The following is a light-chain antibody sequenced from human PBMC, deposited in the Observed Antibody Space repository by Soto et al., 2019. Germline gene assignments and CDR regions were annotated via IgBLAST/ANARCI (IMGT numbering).Light chain of an antibody. V-gene: IGLV2-14*01. Sequence: QSALTQPPSASGFPGQSVTISCTGTSSDVGYYHYVSWYQQHPGKAPKLIIYEVNKRPSGVSDRFSGSKSGNTASLTISGLQAEDEADYYCSSYTITSTLVIFGGGTKLTVL. CDR2: EVN. J-gene: IGLJ2*01. CDR3: SSYTITSTLVI. CDR1: SSDVGYYHY.